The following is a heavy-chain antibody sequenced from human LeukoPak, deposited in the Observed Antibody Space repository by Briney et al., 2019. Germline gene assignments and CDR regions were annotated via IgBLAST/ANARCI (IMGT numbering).Heavy chain of an antibody. CDR3: TTRTTPGLDAFDI. J-gene: IGHJ3*02. V-gene: IGHV3-15*01. Sequence: GESLRLSCAASGFTFSSYWMSWVRQAPGKGLEWVGRIKSKTDGGTTDYAAPVKGRFTISRDDSKNTLYLQMNSLKTEDTAVYYCTTRTTPGLDAFDIWGQGTMVTVSS. D-gene: IGHD1-7*01. CDR1: GFTFSSYW. CDR2: IKSKTDGGTT.